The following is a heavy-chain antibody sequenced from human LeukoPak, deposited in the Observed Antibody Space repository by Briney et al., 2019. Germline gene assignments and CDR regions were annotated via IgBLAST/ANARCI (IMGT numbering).Heavy chain of an antibody. J-gene: IGHJ3*02. CDR1: GFTFDSFS. CDR2: ISGSGGST. CDR3: AKDHSSGYPYAFDI. D-gene: IGHD3-10*01. Sequence: GGSLRLSCAASGFTFDSFSINWVRQAPGKGLEWVSAISGSGGSTYYADSVKGRFTISRDNSKNTLYLQLNSLRAEDTAVYYCAKDHSSGYPYAFDIWGQGTMVTVSS. V-gene: IGHV3-23*01.